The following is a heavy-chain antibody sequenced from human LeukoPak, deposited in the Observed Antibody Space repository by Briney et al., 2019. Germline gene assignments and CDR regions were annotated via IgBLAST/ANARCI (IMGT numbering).Heavy chain of an antibody. CDR1: GFTFTTYA. CDR3: ARGDSIAARPIDY. V-gene: IGHV3-23*01. J-gene: IGHJ4*02. CDR2: ISGNGGNT. D-gene: IGHD6-6*01. Sequence: PGGSLRLSCAASGFTFTTYAMTWVRQAPGKGLEWVSIISGNGGNTYYADSVKGRFTISRDNSKNTAYLQMNSLRTEDTAVYYCARGDSIAARPIDYWGQGTLVTVSS.